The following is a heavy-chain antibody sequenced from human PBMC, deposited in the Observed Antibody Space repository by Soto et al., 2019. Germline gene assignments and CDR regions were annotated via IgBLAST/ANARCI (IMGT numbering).Heavy chain of an antibody. CDR2: ISSSGSTI. V-gene: IGHV3-11*04. D-gene: IGHD2-8*01. Sequence: GGSLRLSCAASGFTFSDYYMSWIRQAPGKGLEWVSYISSSGSTIYYADSVKGRYTISRDNAKNSLYLQMNSLRALDMAVYYFARDREGYCTNGVCFPPGIYYYCGMDVWGQGT. J-gene: IGHJ6*02. CDR1: GFTFSDYY. CDR3: ARDREGYCTNGVCFPPGIYYYCGMDV.